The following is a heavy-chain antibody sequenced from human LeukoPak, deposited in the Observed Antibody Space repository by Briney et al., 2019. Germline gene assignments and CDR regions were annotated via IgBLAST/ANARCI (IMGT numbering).Heavy chain of an antibody. CDR3: ARALYVLTGSALEY. D-gene: IGHD3-9*01. Sequence: GGSLRLSCAASGFTFSTYAMHWVRQAPGKGLEWVAVISSDGSRKYYADSVKGRFTISRDDSKSTLYLQMNSLRAEDTAVYYCARALYVLTGSALEYWGQGTLVTVSS. V-gene: IGHV3-30*04. CDR2: ISSDGSRK. J-gene: IGHJ4*02. CDR1: GFTFSTYA.